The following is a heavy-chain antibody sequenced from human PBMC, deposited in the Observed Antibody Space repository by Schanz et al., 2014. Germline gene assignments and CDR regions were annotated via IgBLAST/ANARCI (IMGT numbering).Heavy chain of an antibody. D-gene: IGHD6-19*01. J-gene: IGHJ4*02. CDR2: ISDSGTYT. Sequence: EVQLLESGGGLIQPGGSLRLSCAASGFGFSSYSMTWIRQAPGKGLEWLSYISDSGTYTNYADSVKGRFTISRDNAKSSLYLQMNSLRVEDTAVYYCAASSGWHPSTDYWGQGTLVTVSS. V-gene: IGHV3-21*05. CDR1: GFGFSSYS. CDR3: AASSGWHPSTDY.